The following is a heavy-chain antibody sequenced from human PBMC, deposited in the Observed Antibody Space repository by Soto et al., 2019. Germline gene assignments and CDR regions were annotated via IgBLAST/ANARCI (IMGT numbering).Heavy chain of an antibody. J-gene: IGHJ6*03. CDR3: ARGWFGPDV. D-gene: IGHD3-10*01. Sequence: EVQLVETGGVLVQPGGSLRLSCAASEFTFSGRSVHWVRQAPGKGLVWVSGIDKVGTDSTYADSVKGRFTSSRDNAKNTVYLQMNSLRVEDTAVYYCARGWFGPDVWGKGTTVTVSS. CDR1: EFTFSGRS. CDR2: IDKVGTDS. V-gene: IGHV3-74*01.